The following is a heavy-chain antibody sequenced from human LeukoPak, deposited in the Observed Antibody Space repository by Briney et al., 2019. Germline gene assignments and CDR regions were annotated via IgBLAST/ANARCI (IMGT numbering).Heavy chain of an antibody. CDR2: ISSSSSTI. Sequence: GGSLRLSCAASGFTFSSYSMNWVRQAPGKGLEWVSYISSSSSTIYYADSVKGRFTISRDNAKNSLYLQMNSLRAEDTAVYYCAKSKGGYQLLHPGAFDIWGQGTMVTVSS. CDR3: AKSKGGYQLLHPGAFDI. CDR1: GFTFSSYS. D-gene: IGHD2-2*02. V-gene: IGHV3-48*01. J-gene: IGHJ3*02.